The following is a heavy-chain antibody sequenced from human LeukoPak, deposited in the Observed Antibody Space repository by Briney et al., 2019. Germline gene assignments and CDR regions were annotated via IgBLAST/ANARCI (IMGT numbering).Heavy chain of an antibody. Sequence: SETLSLTCTVSGGSISSYYWSWIRQPPGKGLEWIGYIYYSGSTNYNPSLKSRVTISVDTSKNQFSLKLSSVTAADTAVYYCARDKEGDGYNTNRGAFDIWGQGAMVTVSS. V-gene: IGHV4-59*01. CDR1: GGSISSYY. CDR3: ARDKEGDGYNTNRGAFDI. J-gene: IGHJ3*02. CDR2: IYYSGST. D-gene: IGHD5-24*01.